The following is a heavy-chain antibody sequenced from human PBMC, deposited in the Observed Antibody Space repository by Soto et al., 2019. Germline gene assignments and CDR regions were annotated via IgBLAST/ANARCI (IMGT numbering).Heavy chain of an antibody. CDR3: VKWHTSNFDSLPFTGFDF. D-gene: IGHD3-22*01. CDR1: GFSVRSNH. CDR2: IDSGATT. J-gene: IGHJ4*02. Sequence: PGGSLRLSCVVSGFSVRSNHMSWVRQAPGKGLEWVSVIDSGATTYYADSVTGRFTISRDNSKNTLYLQMRSLRAEDAAAYYCVKWHTSNFDSLPFTGFDFWGQGTQVTVSS. V-gene: IGHV3-53*01.